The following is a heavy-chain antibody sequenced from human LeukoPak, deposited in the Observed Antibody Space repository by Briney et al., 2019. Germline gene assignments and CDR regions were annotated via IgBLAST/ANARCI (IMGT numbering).Heavy chain of an antibody. CDR2: IYYSGSS. Sequence: SETLSLTCTVSGGSISSGDYYWSWIRQPPGKGLEWIGYIYYSGSSYYNPSLKSRVTISVDTSKNQFSLKLSSVTAADTAVYYCARRIWLYSSGWYFDYWGQGTLVTVSS. J-gene: IGHJ4*02. CDR1: GGSISSGDYY. CDR3: ARRIWLYSSGWYFDY. D-gene: IGHD6-19*01. V-gene: IGHV4-30-4*01.